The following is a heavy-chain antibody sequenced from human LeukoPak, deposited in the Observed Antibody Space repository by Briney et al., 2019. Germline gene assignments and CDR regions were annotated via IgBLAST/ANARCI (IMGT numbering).Heavy chain of an antibody. V-gene: IGHV3-23*01. CDR1: GFTFTIYA. CDR3: AKWGFLEWLLSMFDY. CDR2: ISGSGAKT. D-gene: IGHD3-3*01. Sequence: GGSLRLSCAASGFTFTIYAMSWVRQAPGKGLEWVSAISGSGAKTYYADSVKGRFTISRDNSKNTLYLQMNSLRAEDTAVDYCAKWGFLEWLLSMFDYWGQGTLVTVSS. J-gene: IGHJ4*02.